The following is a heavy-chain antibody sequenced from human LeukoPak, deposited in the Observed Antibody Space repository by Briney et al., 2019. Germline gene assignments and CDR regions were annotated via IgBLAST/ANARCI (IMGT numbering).Heavy chain of an antibody. V-gene: IGHV3-7*05. CDR3: ARVRSGSYLYFFDY. J-gene: IGHJ4*02. CDR1: GFMFSTYW. CDR2: INQDGSEK. D-gene: IGHD3-10*01. Sequence: GGSLRLSCAASGFMFSTYWMSWVRQAPGKGLEWVANINQDGSEKYYVDSVMGRFTISRDNAKNSLYLQMNSLRAEDAAVYYCARVRSGSYLYFFDYWGQGTLVTVSS.